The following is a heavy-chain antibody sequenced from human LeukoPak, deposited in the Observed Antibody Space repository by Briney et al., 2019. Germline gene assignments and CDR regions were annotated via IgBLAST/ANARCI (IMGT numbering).Heavy chain of an antibody. CDR2: INPSGSFT. J-gene: IGHJ4*02. V-gene: IGHV3-74*01. CDR1: GFTFSGNW. Sequence: GGSLRLSCAASGFTFSGNWMHWVRQVPGKGLVWVSLINPSGSFTTYADSVKGRFTISRDNAKNRLYMQMNSLRVEDTAVYYCARDMIRGVVNNWGQGALVTVSS. CDR3: ARDMIRGVVNN. D-gene: IGHD3-10*01.